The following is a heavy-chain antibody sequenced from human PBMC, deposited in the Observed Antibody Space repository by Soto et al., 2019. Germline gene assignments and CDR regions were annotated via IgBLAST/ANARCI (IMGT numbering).Heavy chain of an antibody. D-gene: IGHD7-27*01. Sequence: GASGRVSCKASVYTFSSCAMHWVRQAPGQRLEWMGWINAGYGNTKSSQKFQDRVTISRDTSASTAYMELTSLRSEDTAVYYCARDTGDGTFDFWGQGTLVTVSS. CDR3: ARDTGDGTFDF. J-gene: IGHJ4*02. V-gene: IGHV1-3*01. CDR1: VYTFSSCA. CDR2: INAGYGNT.